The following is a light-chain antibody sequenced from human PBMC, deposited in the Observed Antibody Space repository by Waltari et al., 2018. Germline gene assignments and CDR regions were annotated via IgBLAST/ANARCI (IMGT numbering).Light chain of an antibody. CDR1: SSNIGAGYN. Sequence: QPVLTQPPSVSGAPGPRVTIPCIGSSSNIGAGYNVHWYQQLPGTAPKVLIYRDINRPSGVPDRFSGSKSGTSASLAITGLQADDEADYYCQSYDSRLSHVVFGGGTKLTVL. V-gene: IGLV1-40*01. J-gene: IGLJ2*01. CDR2: RDI. CDR3: QSYDSRLSHVV.